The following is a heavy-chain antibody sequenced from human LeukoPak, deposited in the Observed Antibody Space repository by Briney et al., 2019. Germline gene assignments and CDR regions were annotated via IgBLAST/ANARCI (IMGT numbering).Heavy chain of an antibody. CDR2: IYHSGST. V-gene: IGHV4-38-2*02. CDR3: ARPTRWEWLMVVDV. J-gene: IGHJ6*04. CDR1: GYSISSGYY. D-gene: IGHD3-3*01. Sequence: SSQTLSLTCTVSGYSISSGYYWGWIRQPPGKGLEWIGSIYHSGSTYYNPSLKSRVTISVDTSKNQFSLKLSSVTAADTAVYYCARPTRWEWLMVVDVWGKGTTVTVSS.